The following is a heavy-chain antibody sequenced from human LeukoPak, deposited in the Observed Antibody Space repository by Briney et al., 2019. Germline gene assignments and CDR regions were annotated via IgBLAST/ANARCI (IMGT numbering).Heavy chain of an antibody. J-gene: IGHJ4*02. CDR3: ARIGMIPPRWYYFDY. Sequence: SETLSLTCTVSGDSISSSYWSWLRQPPGKGLEGIGYIYYSGSTNYNPSLKSRVTISVDTSKNQFSLKLSSVTAADTAVYYCARIGMIPPRWYYFDYWGQGTLVTVSS. V-gene: IGHV4-59*08. CDR1: GDSISSSY. CDR2: IYYSGST. D-gene: IGHD4-23*01.